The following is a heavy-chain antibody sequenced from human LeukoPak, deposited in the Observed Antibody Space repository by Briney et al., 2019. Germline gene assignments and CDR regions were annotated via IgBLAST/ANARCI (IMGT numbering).Heavy chain of an antibody. Sequence: GGSLRLSCAASGFTFSSYAMSWVRQAPGKGLEWVSAISGSGGSTYYADSVKGRFTISRDNSKNTLYLQMNSLRAEDTAVYCCAKDRRYCSGGSCSESFSIFDYWGQGTLVTVSS. V-gene: IGHV3-23*01. D-gene: IGHD2-15*01. CDR1: GFTFSSYA. J-gene: IGHJ4*02. CDR2: ISGSGGST. CDR3: AKDRRYCSGGSCSESFSIFDY.